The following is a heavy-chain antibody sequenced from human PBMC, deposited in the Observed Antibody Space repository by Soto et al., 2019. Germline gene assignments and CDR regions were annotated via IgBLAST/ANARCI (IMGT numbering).Heavy chain of an antibody. J-gene: IGHJ4*02. CDR3: ARGANYYDSSGYYY. V-gene: IGHV1-69*13. CDR2: IIPIFGTA. D-gene: IGHD3-22*01. Sequence: ASVKVSCKASGGTFSSYAISWVRQAPGQGLEWMGGIIPIFGTANYAQKFQGRVTITADESTSTAYMELSSLRSEDTAVYYCARGANYYDSSGYYYWGQGTLVTVSS. CDR1: GGTFSSYA.